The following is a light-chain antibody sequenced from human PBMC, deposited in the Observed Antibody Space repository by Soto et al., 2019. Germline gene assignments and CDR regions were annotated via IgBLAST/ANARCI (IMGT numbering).Light chain of an antibody. CDR1: QYVDRY. CDR3: QQSYRTPRS. Sequence: DIQMTQSPSSLSESVGDRVTISCRASQYVDRYLNWYQQKPGKAPKLLIYAASSLQSGVPPRFSGIGSGTDFTLTISSLQPEDSATYYCQQSYRTPRSFGQGTKVEVK. J-gene: IGKJ1*01. V-gene: IGKV1-39*01. CDR2: AAS.